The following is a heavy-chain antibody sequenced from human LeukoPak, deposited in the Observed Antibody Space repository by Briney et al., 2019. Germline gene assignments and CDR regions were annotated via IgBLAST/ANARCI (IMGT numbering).Heavy chain of an antibody. CDR2: IRGSGGST. CDR1: GFTFSSYA. CDR3: AKDRLMHYYGSSGHDAFDI. Sequence: PGGSLRLSCAASGFTFSSYAMSWVRQAPGKGLEWGSPIRGSGGSTYYADSVKGRFTISRDNSKNTLYLQMNSLRAEDTAVYYCAKDRLMHYYGSSGHDAFDIWGQGTMVTVSS. V-gene: IGHV3-23*01. J-gene: IGHJ3*02. D-gene: IGHD3-22*01.